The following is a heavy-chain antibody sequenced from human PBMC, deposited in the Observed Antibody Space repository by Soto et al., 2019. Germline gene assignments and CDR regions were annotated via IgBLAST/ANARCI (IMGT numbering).Heavy chain of an antibody. D-gene: IGHD2-2*01. CDR3: ARDRLGYCSSTSCLGWGAGIDY. CDR2: ISSSNSYT. V-gene: IGHV3-11*05. J-gene: IGHJ4*02. CDR1: GFTFSDYY. Sequence: QVQLVESGGGLVKPGGSLRLSCAASGFTFSDYYMSWIRQAPGKGLEWVSYISSSNSYTNYADSVKGRFTISRDNAKNSLYLQMNSRRAEDTAVYYCARDRLGYCSSTSCLGWGAGIDYWGQGTLVTVSS.